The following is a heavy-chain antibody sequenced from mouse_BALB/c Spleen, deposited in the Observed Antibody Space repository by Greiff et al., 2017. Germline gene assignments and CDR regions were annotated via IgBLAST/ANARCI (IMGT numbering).Heavy chain of an antibody. Sequence: VQLQQSGAELVKPGASVKLSCTASGFNIKDTYMHWVKQRPEQGLEWIGRIDPANGNTKYDPKFQGKATITADTSSNTAYLQLSSLTSEDTAVYYCARMITTGYYAMDYWGQGTSFTVSS. D-gene: IGHD2-4*01. CDR3: ARMITTGYYAMDY. V-gene: IGHV14-3*02. CDR1: GFNIKDTY. J-gene: IGHJ4*01. CDR2: IDPANGNT.